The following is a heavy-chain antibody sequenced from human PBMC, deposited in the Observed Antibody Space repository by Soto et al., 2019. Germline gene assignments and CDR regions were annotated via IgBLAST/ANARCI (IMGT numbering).Heavy chain of an antibody. CDR1: GYSLTGLD. D-gene: IGHD1-26*01. Sequence: XSVKVSCKASGYSLTGLDINWVRQTTGQGLEWMGWMEPSSGRTGYAQKFQGRVTMTRDTSINTAYMELSSLTSDDTAFYYCARGVTAGVDYWGQGTLVTVSS. V-gene: IGHV1-8*01. CDR3: ARGVTAGVDY. J-gene: IGHJ4*02. CDR2: MEPSSGRT.